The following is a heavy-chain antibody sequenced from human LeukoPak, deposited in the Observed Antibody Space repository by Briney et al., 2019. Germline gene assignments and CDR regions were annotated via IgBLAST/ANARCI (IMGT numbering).Heavy chain of an antibody. V-gene: IGHV4-59*01. CDR2: IYYSGST. J-gene: IGHJ4*02. Sequence: SETLSLTCTVSGGSISSYYWSWIRQPPGKGLEWIGYIYYSGSTNYNPSLKSRVIISVDTSKNQFSLKLSSVTAADTAVYYCARGRRIWGDYYDSSGYYLFDYWDQGTLVTVSS. CDR1: GGSISSYY. CDR3: ARGRRIWGDYYDSSGYYLFDY. D-gene: IGHD3-22*01.